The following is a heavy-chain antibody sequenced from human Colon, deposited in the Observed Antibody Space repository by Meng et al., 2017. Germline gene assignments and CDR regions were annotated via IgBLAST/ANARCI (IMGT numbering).Heavy chain of an antibody. CDR3: AREGSDSYIDH. D-gene: IGHD1-26*01. Sequence: QVQMVQSGSEMKKPGASVRISCKTSGYSFTFFAMNWVRQAPGRGLEWMGWSNTKTGRPTYDEDFTGRFVFSLDTSATTAYLEINSLRPDDTAVYYCAREGSDSYIDHWGQGTLVTVSS. V-gene: IGHV7-4-1*02. CDR1: GYSFTFFA. CDR2: SNTKTGRP. J-gene: IGHJ4*02.